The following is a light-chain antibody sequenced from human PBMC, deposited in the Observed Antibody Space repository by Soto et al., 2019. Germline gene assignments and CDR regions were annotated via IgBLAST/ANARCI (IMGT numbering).Light chain of an antibody. Sequence: EIVMTQSPATLSVSPGERATLSCRASQSVSSNLAWYQQKPGQAPRLLIYGASTRATGIPARFSGSGSGKEFTLTISRLQSEDFAVYYCQQYNNWPPGTFGQGTKLEIK. J-gene: IGKJ2*01. V-gene: IGKV3-15*01. CDR2: GAS. CDR3: QQYNNWPPGT. CDR1: QSVSSN.